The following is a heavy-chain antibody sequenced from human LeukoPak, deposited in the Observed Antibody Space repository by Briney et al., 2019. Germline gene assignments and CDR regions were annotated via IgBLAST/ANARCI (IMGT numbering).Heavy chain of an antibody. CDR1: GYTFTSYY. J-gene: IGHJ4*02. V-gene: IGHV1-46*01. CDR3: ARDLAAVPNSSGYDDY. Sequence: ASVKVSCKASGYTFTSYYMHWVRQAPGQGLEWMGIINPSGGSTSYAQKFQGRVTMTRDTSTSTVYMELSSLRSEDTAVYYCARDLAAVPNSSGYDDYWGQGTLGTVSS. D-gene: IGHD3-22*01. CDR2: INPSGGST.